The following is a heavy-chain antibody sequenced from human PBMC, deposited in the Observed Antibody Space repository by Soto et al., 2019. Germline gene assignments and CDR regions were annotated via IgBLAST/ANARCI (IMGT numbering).Heavy chain of an antibody. D-gene: IGHD1-1*01. CDR3: ATKSTHGTTGDAFDL. J-gene: IGHJ3*01. CDR2: INPSGGST. V-gene: IGHV1-46*01. Sequence: ASVKVSCKASGYTFTSYYMHWVRQAPGQGLEWMGIINPSGGSTSYAQKFQGRVTMTRDTSTSTVYMELSSLRSEDTAVYYCATKSTHGTTGDAFDLWGQGTMVTVSS. CDR1: GYTFTSYY.